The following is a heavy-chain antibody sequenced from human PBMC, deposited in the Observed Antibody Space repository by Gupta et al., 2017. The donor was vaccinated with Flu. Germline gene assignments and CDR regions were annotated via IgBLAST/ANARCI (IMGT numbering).Heavy chain of an antibody. Sequence: QVQLRESGPGLVKPSETLSLICSVSGGSIRGYYWSWLRQPPGKGLEFIGHISDMGITNYNPSLNSRVTISVDTYKNQFSLKLHSVTAADTAVYYCARDGGDDSGTDWRWFDPGGQGTLVTVSS. D-gene: IGHD2-21*02. CDR2: ISDMGIT. V-gene: IGHV4-59*01. J-gene: IGHJ5*02. CDR1: GGSIRGYY. CDR3: ARDGGDDSGTDWRWFDP.